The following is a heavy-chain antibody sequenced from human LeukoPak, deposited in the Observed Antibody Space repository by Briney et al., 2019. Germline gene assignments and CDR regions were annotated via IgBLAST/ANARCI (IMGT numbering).Heavy chain of an antibody. J-gene: IGHJ4*02. V-gene: IGHV3-21*01. Sequence: KSGGSLRLSCAASGFTFSSYSMNWVRQAPGKGLEWVSSISSSSSYIYYAGSVKGRFTISRDNAKNSLYLQMNSLRAEDTAVYYCARAMGPYSSSWYGWCFDYWGQGTLVTVSS. D-gene: IGHD6-13*01. CDR1: GFTFSSYS. CDR3: ARAMGPYSSSWYGWCFDY. CDR2: ISSSSSYI.